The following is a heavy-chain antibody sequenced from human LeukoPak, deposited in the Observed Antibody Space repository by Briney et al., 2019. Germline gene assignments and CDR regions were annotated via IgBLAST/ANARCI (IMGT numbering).Heavy chain of an antibody. V-gene: IGHV3-23*01. Sequence: GGSLRLSCAASGFTFSSDGMSWVRQAPGKGLEWVSAISGSGYSTYYADSVKGRFTISRDNSKNTLYLQMNSLRAEDTALYFCAQWSRYFDYWGQGTLVTVSS. J-gene: IGHJ4*02. D-gene: IGHD1-26*01. CDR3: AQWSRYFDY. CDR1: GFTFSSDG. CDR2: ISGSGYST.